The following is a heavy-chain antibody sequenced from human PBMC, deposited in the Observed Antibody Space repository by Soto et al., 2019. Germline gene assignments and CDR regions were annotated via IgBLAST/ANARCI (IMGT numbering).Heavy chain of an antibody. CDR2: INHSGST. Sequence: PSETLSLTCAVYGGSFSGYYWSWIRQPPGKGLEWIGEINHSGSTNYNPSLKSRVTISVDTSKNQFSLKLSSVTAADTAVYYCARAPTVTTGLDVWGQGTTVTVSS. J-gene: IGHJ6*02. V-gene: IGHV4-34*01. CDR3: ARAPTVTTGLDV. D-gene: IGHD4-17*01. CDR1: GGSFSGYY.